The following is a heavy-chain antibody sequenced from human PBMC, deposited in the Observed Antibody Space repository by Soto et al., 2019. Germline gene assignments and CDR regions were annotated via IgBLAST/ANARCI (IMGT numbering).Heavy chain of an antibody. D-gene: IGHD3-16*01. V-gene: IGHV1-3*01. CDR3: ARGLNVYYFDY. J-gene: IGHJ4*02. Sequence: QVQLVQSGAEVKKPGASVKGSCKASGYTFTNYGIHWVRQAPGQSLEWMGWINAGNGNTKYSQKFQGRVTITRDTSASTAYMELSSLRSEDTAVYYCARGLNVYYFDYWGQGTLVTVSS. CDR2: INAGNGNT. CDR1: GYTFTNYG.